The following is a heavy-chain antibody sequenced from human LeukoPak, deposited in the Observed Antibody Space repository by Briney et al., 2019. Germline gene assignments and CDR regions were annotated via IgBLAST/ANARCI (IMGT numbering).Heavy chain of an antibody. Sequence: GGSLRLSCAASGFTFSSYAMSWVRQAPGKGLEWVSGISGSGGSTYYADSVKGRFTISRDNSKNTLYLQMNSLRAEDTAVYYCAKTRPLDSSSWSHGDYWGQGTLVTVSS. CDR1: GFTFSSYA. CDR2: ISGSGGST. V-gene: IGHV3-23*01. D-gene: IGHD6-13*01. CDR3: AKTRPLDSSSWSHGDY. J-gene: IGHJ4*02.